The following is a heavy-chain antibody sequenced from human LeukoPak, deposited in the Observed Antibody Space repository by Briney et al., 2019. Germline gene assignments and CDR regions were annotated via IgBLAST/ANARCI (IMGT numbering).Heavy chain of an antibody. Sequence: PSETLSLTCTVSGGSISSGSYYWSWIRQPAGKGLEWIGRIYTSGITNYNPSLKTRVTISADTTKNQFSLKLSSVTAADTAVYYCARKQRVEYYFDTWSQGTLVTVSS. CDR2: IYTSGIT. CDR1: GGSISSGSYY. J-gene: IGHJ4*02. V-gene: IGHV4-61*02. D-gene: IGHD2-8*02. CDR3: ARKQRVEYYFDT.